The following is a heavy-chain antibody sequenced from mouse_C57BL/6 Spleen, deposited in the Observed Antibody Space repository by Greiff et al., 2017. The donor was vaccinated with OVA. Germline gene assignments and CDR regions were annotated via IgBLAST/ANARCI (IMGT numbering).Heavy chain of an antibody. CDR1: GYTFTSYT. V-gene: IGHV1-4*01. CDR2: INPSSGYT. J-gene: IGHJ4*01. D-gene: IGHD2-1*01. Sequence: VQLQQSGAELARPGASVKMSCKASGYTFTSYTMHWVNQRPGQGLEWIGYINPSSGYTKYNQKFKDKATLTADKSSSTAYMQLSSLTSEDSAVYDCARDGNYPFAMDYWGQGTSVTVSA. CDR3: ARDGNYPFAMDY.